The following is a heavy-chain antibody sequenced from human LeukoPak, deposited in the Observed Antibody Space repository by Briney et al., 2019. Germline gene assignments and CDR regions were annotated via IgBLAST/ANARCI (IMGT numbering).Heavy chain of an antibody. CDR1: GFTFSSYS. V-gene: IGHV3-21*01. CDR3: ARDAQLTGDQDAFDI. D-gene: IGHD7-27*01. J-gene: IGHJ3*02. CDR2: ISSSSSYI. Sequence: GGSLRLSCAASGFTFSSYSMNWVRQAPGKGLEWVSSISSSSSYIYYADSVKGRFTISRDNAKNSLYLQMNSLRAEDTAVYYCARDAQLTGDQDAFDIWGQGTMVTVSS.